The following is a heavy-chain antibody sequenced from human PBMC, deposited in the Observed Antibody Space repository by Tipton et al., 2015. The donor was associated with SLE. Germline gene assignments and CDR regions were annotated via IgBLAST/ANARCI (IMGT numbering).Heavy chain of an antibody. J-gene: IGHJ4*02. D-gene: IGHD2-2*01. CDR2: INPNSGGT. CDR1: GYTFTGYY. CDR3: AIQEAYIVVVPAARGRFEY. V-gene: IGHV1-2*02. Sequence: QSGAEVKKPGASVKVSCKASGYTFTGYYMHWVRQAPGQGLEWMGWINPNSGGTNYAQKFQGRVTMTRDTSISPAYMELSRLRSDDTAVYYCAIQEAYIVVVPAARGRFEYWGQGTLVTVSS.